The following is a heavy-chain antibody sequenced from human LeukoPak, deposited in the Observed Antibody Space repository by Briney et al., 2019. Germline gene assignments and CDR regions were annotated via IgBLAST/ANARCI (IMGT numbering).Heavy chain of an antibody. CDR2: IYPRGSDT. CDR1: GYTFTHQW. CDR3: ARHSHLIGAI. D-gene: IGHD3-16*01. Sequence: GESLKISCKASGYTFTHQWIGWVRQKSGSGLEWMGIIYPRGSDTRDSPSFQGHVTISADTSINTAYLERSRLEASDTAIYYCARHSHLIGAIWGQGTPVSVSS. J-gene: IGHJ4*02. V-gene: IGHV5-51*01.